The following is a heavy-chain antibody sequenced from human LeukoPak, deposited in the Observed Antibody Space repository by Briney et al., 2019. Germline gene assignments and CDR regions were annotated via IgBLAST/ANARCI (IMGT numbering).Heavy chain of an antibody. D-gene: IGHD2-2*01. CDR3: AKARGLYCSSTSCYDCDV. V-gene: IGHV1-2*02. CDR2: INPNSGGT. Sequence: SVKVSCKASGYTFTGYYMHWVRQAHGQGLEWMGWINPNSGGTNYAQKFQGRVTLTRDTSITTAYMELSRLRSDDTAVYYCAKARGLYCSSTSCYDCDVWGKGTTVTVSS. J-gene: IGHJ6*04. CDR1: GYTFTGYY.